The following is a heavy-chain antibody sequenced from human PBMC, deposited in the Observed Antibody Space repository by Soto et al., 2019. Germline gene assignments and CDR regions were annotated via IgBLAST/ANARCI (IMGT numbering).Heavy chain of an antibody. Sequence: QVQLVVSGGGLVKTGGSLSFACAASGFNFSDYYMSWVRQAPGNGLEWVSYISSTGNTIYYADSVKGRFTISRDNAKNLVYLQMNSLRAEDTALYFCAKMSRENYYDRVFSWGQGTLVTVSS. D-gene: IGHD3-22*01. V-gene: IGHV3-11*01. J-gene: IGHJ4*02. CDR2: ISSTGNTI. CDR1: GFNFSDYY. CDR3: AKMSRENYYDRVFS.